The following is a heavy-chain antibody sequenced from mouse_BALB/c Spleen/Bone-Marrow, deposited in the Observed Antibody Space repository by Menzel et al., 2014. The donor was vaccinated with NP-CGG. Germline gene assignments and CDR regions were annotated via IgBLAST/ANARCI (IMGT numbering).Heavy chain of an antibody. CDR2: IYPYNGGT. CDR3: ARIYDGYFLFDY. J-gene: IGHJ2*01. D-gene: IGHD2-3*01. Sequence: EVQLQQSGPGLVKPGASVKISCKASGYTFTDYNMHWVKQSHGQSLEWIGYIYPYNGGTGYNQEFKSKATLTVDNSSSTAYMELRSLTSEDSAVYYCARIYDGYFLFDYWGQGTTLTVSS. V-gene: IGHV1S29*02. CDR1: GYTFTDYN.